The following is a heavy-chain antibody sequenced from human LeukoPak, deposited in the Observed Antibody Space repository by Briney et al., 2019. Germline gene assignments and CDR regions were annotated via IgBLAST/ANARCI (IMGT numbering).Heavy chain of an antibody. Sequence: GASVKVSCKASGGTFSSYAISWVRQAPGQGLEWMGGLIPMFGTTNYAQQFQGRVTITADESTTTSYMELSRLRFEDTAVYFCARVAAGTTFMDNWFDPWGQGTLVTVSS. CDR3: ARVAAGTTFMDNWFDP. D-gene: IGHD1-7*01. CDR1: GGTFSSYA. J-gene: IGHJ5*02. V-gene: IGHV1-69*13. CDR2: LIPMFGTT.